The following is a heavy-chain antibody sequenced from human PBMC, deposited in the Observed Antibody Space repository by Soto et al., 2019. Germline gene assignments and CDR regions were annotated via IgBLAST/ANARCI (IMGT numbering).Heavy chain of an antibody. Sequence: PGGSLRLSCAASGFSFDDYAMHWVRQAPGKGLEWVSGISWNSGTIGYADSVKGRFTISRDNAKNSLYLQMNSLRAEDTALYYCAKSTGGTANGMGVWGQGTTVTGSS. CDR1: GFSFDDYA. J-gene: IGHJ6*02. CDR3: AKSTGGTANGMGV. V-gene: IGHV3-9*01. D-gene: IGHD2-8*02. CDR2: ISWNSGTI.